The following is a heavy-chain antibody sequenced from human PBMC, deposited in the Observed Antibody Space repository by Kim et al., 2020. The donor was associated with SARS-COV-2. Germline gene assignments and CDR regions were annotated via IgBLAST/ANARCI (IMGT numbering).Heavy chain of an antibody. Sequence: GGSLRLSCAASGFTFSSYAMSWVRQAPGKGLEWVSAISGSGGSTYYADSVKGRFTISRDNSKNTLYLQMNSLRAEDTAVYYCAKELWFGESMGYYGMDVWGQGTTVTVSS. CDR2: ISGSGGST. D-gene: IGHD3-10*01. CDR3: AKELWFGESMGYYGMDV. V-gene: IGHV3-23*01. CDR1: GFTFSSYA. J-gene: IGHJ6*02.